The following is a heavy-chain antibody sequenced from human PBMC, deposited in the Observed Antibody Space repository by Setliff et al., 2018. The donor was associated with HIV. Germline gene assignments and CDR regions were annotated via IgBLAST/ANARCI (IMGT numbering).Heavy chain of an antibody. CDR1: GGTFSNSA. J-gene: IGHJ4*02. CDR3: ASGSGYCRSGVCYVGVHKNPDKYYSDY. D-gene: IGHD2-8*01. Sequence: VKVSCKASGGTFSNSALTWVRQAPGQGLEWMGGSIPLFGTVKYAQKFQGRVTITTDELMTTAYMELSSLRSEDTGVYYCASGSGYCRSGVCYVGVHKNPDKYYSDYWGQGTLVTVSS. CDR2: SIPLFGTV. V-gene: IGHV1-69*05.